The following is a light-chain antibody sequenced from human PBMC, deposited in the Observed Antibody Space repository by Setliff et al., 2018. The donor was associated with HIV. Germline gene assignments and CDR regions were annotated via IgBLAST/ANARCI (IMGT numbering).Light chain of an antibody. V-gene: IGLV2-8*01. CDR2: EVN. J-gene: IGLJ1*01. Sequence: QSALTQPPSESGSPGQSVTISCTGTSSDIGRYNYISWYQQHPGKAPKLMIYEVNKRPSGVPDRFSGSKSGNMASLTVSGLQAEDEADYYCTSYTGSNSFALYVFGSGTKGTVL. CDR1: SSDIGRYNY. CDR3: TSYTGSNSFALYV.